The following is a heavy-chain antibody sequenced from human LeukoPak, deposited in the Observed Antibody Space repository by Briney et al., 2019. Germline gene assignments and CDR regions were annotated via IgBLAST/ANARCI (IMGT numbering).Heavy chain of an antibody. CDR2: ISSSSSYI. CDR1: GFTFSSYG. J-gene: IGHJ4*02. V-gene: IGHV3-21*01. D-gene: IGHD3-22*01. CDR3: ARGNYYYDSSGYYSDYFDY. Sequence: GGSLRLSCAASGFTFSSYGMNWVRQAPGKGLEWVSSISSSSSYIYYADSVKGRFTISRDNAKNSLYLQMNSLRAEDTAVYYCARGNYYYDSSGYYSDYFDYWGQGTLVTVSS.